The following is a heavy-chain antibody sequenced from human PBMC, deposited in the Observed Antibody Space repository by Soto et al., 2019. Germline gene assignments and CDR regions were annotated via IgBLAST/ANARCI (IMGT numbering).Heavy chain of an antibody. D-gene: IGHD2-15*01. CDR1: GLTFNRYW. CDR3: AREFCSGWNCYTYYFDP. Sequence: GGSLRLSCAASGLTFNRYWMHWVRHAPGKGLVWVSHINTDGSNTNYADSVKGRFTISRDNAKSTLFLQMNSLRDEDTAVYYCAREFCSGWNCYTYYFDPWGQGIPVTVSS. CDR2: INTDGSNT. J-gene: IGHJ5*02. V-gene: IGHV3-74*01.